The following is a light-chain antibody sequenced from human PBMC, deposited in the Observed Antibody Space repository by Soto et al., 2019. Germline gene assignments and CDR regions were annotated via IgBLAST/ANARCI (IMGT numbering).Light chain of an antibody. Sequence: DIRLTQSPSSLSASVGDRVTITCRASQNIRTWLAWYQQKPGKAPKLLIYDASSLESGVPLRFSGSGSGTEFPLTISSLQPDDFATYYCQQYNSYSPTFGQGPKVDIK. CDR3: QQYNSYSPT. CDR2: DAS. V-gene: IGKV1-5*01. J-gene: IGKJ1*01. CDR1: QNIRTW.